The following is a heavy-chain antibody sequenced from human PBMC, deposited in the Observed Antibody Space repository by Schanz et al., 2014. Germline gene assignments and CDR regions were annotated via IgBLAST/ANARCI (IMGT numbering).Heavy chain of an antibody. J-gene: IGHJ6*02. D-gene: IGHD2-8*01. Sequence: EVQLVESGGVVAQPGGSLRLSCAASGFSFDDYTMHWVRQAPGKGLEWVSLIDRDGGHTYYADSVKGRFTISRDNSKNSLYLQMNSLRAEDTALYYCAKEEVYVDSNGMDVWGQGTTVTVSS. CDR3: AKEEVYVDSNGMDV. CDR1: GFSFDDYT. CDR2: IDRDGGHT. V-gene: IGHV3-43*01.